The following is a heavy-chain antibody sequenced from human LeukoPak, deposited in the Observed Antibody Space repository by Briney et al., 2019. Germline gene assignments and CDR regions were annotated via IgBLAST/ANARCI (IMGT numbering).Heavy chain of an antibody. Sequence: ASVKVSCKASGYTFTGYYIHWVRQAPGQGLEWMGWINPNSGGTNYAQKFQGRVTMTRDMSTSTLYMELSSLRSEDTAVYYCARVRDGYNDAYDIWGQGTMVTVSS. CDR2: INPNSGGT. CDR1: GYTFTGYY. J-gene: IGHJ3*02. V-gene: IGHV1-2*02. D-gene: IGHD5-24*01. CDR3: ARVRDGYNDAYDI.